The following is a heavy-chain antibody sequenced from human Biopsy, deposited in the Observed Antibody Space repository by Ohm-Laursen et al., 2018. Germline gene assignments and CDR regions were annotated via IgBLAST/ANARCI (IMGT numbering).Heavy chain of an antibody. CDR2: IHGSGRT. J-gene: IGHJ4*02. D-gene: IGHD3-16*01. CDR1: AFNVARNH. V-gene: IGHV3-66*01. Sequence: SLRLSCAASAFNVARNHMNWVRQAPGKGLEWVSMIHGSGRTDYADSVKGRFTVSRDNSKDTVYLQMNALRVDDTAMYYYAGAGGHSFWGQGALVTVSS. CDR3: AGAGGHSF.